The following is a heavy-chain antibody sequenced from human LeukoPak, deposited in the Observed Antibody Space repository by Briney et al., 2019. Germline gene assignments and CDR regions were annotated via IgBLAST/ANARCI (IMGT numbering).Heavy chain of an antibody. V-gene: IGHV4-59*01. CDR3: ASSLPHVDTATLAFDY. CDR1: GGSISSYY. Sequence: SETLSLTCTVSGGSISSYYWSWIRQPPGKGLEWIGYIYYSGSTNYNPSLKSRVTISVDTSKNQFSLKLSSVTAADTAVYYCASSLPHVDTATLAFDYWGQGTLVTVSS. CDR2: IYYSGST. D-gene: IGHD5-18*01. J-gene: IGHJ4*02.